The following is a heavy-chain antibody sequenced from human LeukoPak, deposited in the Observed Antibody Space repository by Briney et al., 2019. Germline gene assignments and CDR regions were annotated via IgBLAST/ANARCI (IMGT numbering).Heavy chain of an antibody. V-gene: IGHV4-59*02. CDR2: LSYTGKT. CDR3: SEGYFEPFDH. J-gene: IGHJ4*02. CDR1: GASVSTSH. D-gene: IGHD2/OR15-2a*01. Sequence: SETLSLTCVVSGASVSTSHWNWIRQLPGKGLEWIGCLSYTGKTDYNPSLTSRVTISLDTSKNQVSLKLRSVTAADTAVYYCSEGYFEPFDHWGQGTLVTVSS.